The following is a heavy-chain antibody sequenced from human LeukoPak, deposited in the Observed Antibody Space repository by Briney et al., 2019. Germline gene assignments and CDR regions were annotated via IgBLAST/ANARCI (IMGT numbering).Heavy chain of an antibody. CDR3: AGMNRDDILTGYYNFDY. D-gene: IGHD3-9*01. J-gene: IGHJ4*02. Sequence: SETLSLTCTVSGGSISRYYWSWMRQPPGKGLEWIGYIYYSGSTNYNTSLKSRVTISVDTSKNQFSLKLSSVTAADTAVYYCAGMNRDDILTGYYNFDYWGQGTLVTVSS. CDR2: IYYSGST. CDR1: GGSISRYY. V-gene: IGHV4-59*08.